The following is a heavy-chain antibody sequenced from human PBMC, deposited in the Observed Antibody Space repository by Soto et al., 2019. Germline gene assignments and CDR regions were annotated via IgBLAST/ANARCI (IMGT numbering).Heavy chain of an antibody. CDR2: INAGNGDT. J-gene: IGHJ4*02. Sequence: QVQLVQSGAEMKKPGASVKLSCKTSGINYNTYAIHWVRQAPGQGLEWMGWINAGNGDTRYSQNFQGRVTLTRDTSVSTVYMDLDSLKSEDTGVYYCARAISGYVTWGQGTLVTV. D-gene: IGHD5-12*01. V-gene: IGHV1-3*01. CDR1: GINYNTYA. CDR3: ARAISGYVT.